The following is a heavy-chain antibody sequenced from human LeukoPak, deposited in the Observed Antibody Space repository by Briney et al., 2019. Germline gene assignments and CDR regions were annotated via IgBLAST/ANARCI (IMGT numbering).Heavy chain of an antibody. D-gene: IGHD3-22*01. V-gene: IGHV1-69-2*01. J-gene: IGHJ4*02. CDR2: VDPEDGET. CDR3: ATDRRADSSGYSFDY. CDR1: GYTFTDYY. Sequence: GASVKISCKVSGYTFTDYYMHWVQQAPGKGLERMGLVDPEDGETIYAEKFQGRVTITADTSTVTAYMELSSLRSEDTAVYYCATDRRADSSGYSFDYWGQGTLVTVSS.